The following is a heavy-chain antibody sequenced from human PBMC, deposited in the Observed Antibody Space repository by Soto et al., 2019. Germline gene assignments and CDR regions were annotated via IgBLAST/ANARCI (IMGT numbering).Heavy chain of an antibody. D-gene: IGHD4-4*01. V-gene: IGHV3-74*01. J-gene: IGHJ6*02. CDR1: GFTFTSYW. CDR3: ARGIQYRYGMDV. CDR2: INGDGSNT. Sequence: EVQLVESGGTLVQPGGSLRLSCAATGFTFTSYWMHWVRQAPGKGLVWVSRINGDGSNTFYADSVKGRLTISRDNAKNTVYLQMNSPRAEDTAVYYCARGIQYRYGMDVWGQGTTVTVSS.